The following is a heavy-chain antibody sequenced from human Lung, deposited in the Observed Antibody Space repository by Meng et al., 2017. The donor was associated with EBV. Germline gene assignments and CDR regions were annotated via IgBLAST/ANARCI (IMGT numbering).Heavy chain of an antibody. V-gene: IGHV1-2*06. D-gene: IGHD7-27*01. J-gene: IGHJ4*02. CDR2: ITPSSGGT. CDR1: GYTFTGYY. Sequence: QGQVVQAGAEVKKPGASVKVSCKASGYTFTGYYMHWLRQAPGQGLEWVGRITPSSGGTTYAQKFQGRVTMTRDTSISTAYMELSSLRSDDAAIYYCVRANLGSADYWGQGTLVTVSS. CDR3: VRANLGSADY.